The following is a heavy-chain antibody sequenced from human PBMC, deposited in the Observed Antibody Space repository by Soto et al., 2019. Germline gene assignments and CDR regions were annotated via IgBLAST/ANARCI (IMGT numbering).Heavy chain of an antibody. CDR1: GYTFTSYY. J-gene: IGHJ6*02. CDR3: ARPPAGSSWSIREGYYYGMDV. CDR2: INPSGGST. V-gene: IGHV1-46*01. D-gene: IGHD6-13*01. Sequence: QVQLVQSGAEVKKPGASVKVSCKASGYTFTSYYMHWVRQAPGQGLEWMGIINPSGGSTSYAQKFQGRVTMTRDTSTSTVYMELSSLRSEDTAVYYCARPPAGSSWSIREGYYYGMDVWGQGTTVTVSS.